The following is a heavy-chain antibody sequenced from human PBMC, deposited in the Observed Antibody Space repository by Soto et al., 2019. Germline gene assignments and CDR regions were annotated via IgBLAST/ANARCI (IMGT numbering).Heavy chain of an antibody. CDR2: ISFDGSSH. V-gene: IGHV3-30-3*01. Sequence: QAQLVESGGGVVRPGGSRTLSCTASGFNFSNYAFHWVRQAPGKGLEWVAVISFDGSSHFYGTSMKGRSLITRDNSKSTLYLQMSSLRLEDTGVFFCARELGRRGSQVPFDFWGQGTLVTVSS. CDR3: ARELGRRGSQVPFDF. J-gene: IGHJ4*02. D-gene: IGHD7-27*01. CDR1: GFNFSNYA.